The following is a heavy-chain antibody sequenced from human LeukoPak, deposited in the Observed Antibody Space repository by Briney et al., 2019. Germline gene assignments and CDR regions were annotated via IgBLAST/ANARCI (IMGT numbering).Heavy chain of an antibody. V-gene: IGHV3-48*01. CDR2: ISSSSSTI. Sequence: GGSLRLSCAASGFTFSSYSMNWVRQAPGKGLEWVSYISSSSSTIYYADSVKGRFTISRDNAKNSLYLQMNSLRAEDTAVYYCARSTARYYGWFDPWGQGTLVTVSS. CDR3: ARSTARYYGWFDP. J-gene: IGHJ5*02. CDR1: GFTFSSYS. D-gene: IGHD3-22*01.